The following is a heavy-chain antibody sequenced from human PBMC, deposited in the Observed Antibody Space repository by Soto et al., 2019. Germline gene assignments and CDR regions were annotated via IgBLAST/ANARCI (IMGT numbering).Heavy chain of an antibody. Sequence: GGSLRLSCAASGFTFSSYSMNWVRQAPGKGLEWVSSISSSSSYIYYEDSVKGRFTISRDNAKNSLYLQMNSLRAEDTAVYYCARDVRTSHFDYWGQGTLVTVSS. D-gene: IGHD1-7*01. V-gene: IGHV3-21*01. J-gene: IGHJ4*02. CDR1: GFTFSSYS. CDR2: ISSSSSYI. CDR3: ARDVRTSHFDY.